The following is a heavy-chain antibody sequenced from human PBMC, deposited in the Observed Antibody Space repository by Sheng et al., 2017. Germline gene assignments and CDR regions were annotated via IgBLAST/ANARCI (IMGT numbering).Heavy chain of an antibody. Sequence: QVQLVESGGGVVQPGRSLRLSCAASGFTFSSYAMHWVRQAPGKGLEWVAVISYDGSNKYYADSVKGRFTISRDNSKNTLYLQMNSLRAEDTAVYYCARDINYYYYYMDVWGKGTTVTVSS. V-gene: IGHV3-30-3*01. J-gene: IGHJ6*03. CDR2: ISYDGSNK. CDR1: GFTFSSYA. CDR3: ARDINYYYYYMDV.